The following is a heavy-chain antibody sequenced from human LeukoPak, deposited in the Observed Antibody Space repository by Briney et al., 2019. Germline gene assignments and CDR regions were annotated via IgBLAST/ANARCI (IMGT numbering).Heavy chain of an antibody. CDR3: ATGPYYYMDV. Sequence: SEALSLTCTVSGGSISSSNYYWGWIRQPPGRGLEWIGSIYYSGSTDYNPSLKSRVTISVDTSKNQFSLKLSSVTAADTAVYYCATGPYYYMDVWGKGTTVTISS. V-gene: IGHV4-39*07. CDR2: IYYSGST. J-gene: IGHJ6*03. CDR1: GGSISSSNYY.